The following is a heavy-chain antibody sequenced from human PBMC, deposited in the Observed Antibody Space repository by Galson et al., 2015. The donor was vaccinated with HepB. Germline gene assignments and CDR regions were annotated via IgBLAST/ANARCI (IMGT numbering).Heavy chain of an antibody. Sequence: QVQLQGSGPGLVKPSETLSLTCAVSGGSISSGAYSWSWIRQPPGKGLEWIGYIYHSGSTYYNPSLKSRVTISVDRSKSQFSLKLSSVTAADTAVYYCATVGSGDAFDIWGQGTMVTVSS. V-gene: IGHV4-30-2*01. CDR1: GGSISSGAYS. J-gene: IGHJ3*02. CDR3: ATVGSGDAFDI. CDR2: IYHSGST.